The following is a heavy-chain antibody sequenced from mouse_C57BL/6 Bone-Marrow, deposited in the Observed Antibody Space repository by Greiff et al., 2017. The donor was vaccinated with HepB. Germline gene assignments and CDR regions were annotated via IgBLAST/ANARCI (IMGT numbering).Heavy chain of an antibody. J-gene: IGHJ2*01. D-gene: IGHD4-1*01. CDR3: ARSDWDNY. Sequence: VKLMESGPELVKPGASVKISCKASGYTFTDYYINWVKQRPGQGLEWIGWIFPGSGSTYYNENFKGKATLTVDKSSSTAYMLISSLTSEDSAVYFCARSDWDNYWGQGTTLTVSS. V-gene: IGHV1-75*01. CDR1: GYTFTDYY. CDR2: IFPGSGST.